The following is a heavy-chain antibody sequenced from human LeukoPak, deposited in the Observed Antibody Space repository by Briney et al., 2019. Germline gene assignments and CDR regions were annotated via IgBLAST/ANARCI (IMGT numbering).Heavy chain of an antibody. D-gene: IGHD3-3*01. V-gene: IGHV1-2*02. CDR1: GYTFTGYY. J-gene: IGHJ4*02. Sequence: ASVKVSCKASGYTFTGYYMHWVRQAPGQGLEWMGWINPNSGGTNYAQKLQGRVTMTTDTSTSTAYMELRSLRSDDTAVYYCARDGAIFGVVIEYDYWGQGTLVTVSS. CDR3: ARDGAIFGVVIEYDY. CDR2: INPNSGGT.